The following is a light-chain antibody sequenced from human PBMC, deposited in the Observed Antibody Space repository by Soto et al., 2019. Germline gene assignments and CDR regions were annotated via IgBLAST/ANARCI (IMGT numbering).Light chain of an antibody. J-gene: IGLJ2*01. CDR1: SSDVGGYDY. V-gene: IGLV2-11*01. CDR3: CSHAGSYSFS. Sequence: QSALTQPPSVSGSPGQSATISCTGSSSDVGGYDYVSWYQQHPDKAPKLLIYDVTKRPSGVPDRFSGSKSGNTASLTISGLQIEDEADYYCCSHAGSYSFSFGGGTKLTVL. CDR2: DVT.